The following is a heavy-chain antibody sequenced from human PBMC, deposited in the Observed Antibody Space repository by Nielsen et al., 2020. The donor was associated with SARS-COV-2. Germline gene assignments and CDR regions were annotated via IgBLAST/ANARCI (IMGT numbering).Heavy chain of an antibody. CDR1: GFSFSNYV. CDR3: AKHEGED. V-gene: IGHV3-23*01. CDR2: ISESGGAT. J-gene: IGHJ4*02. D-gene: IGHD3-10*01. Sequence: GGSLRLSCVASGFSFSNYVMNWVRQAPGKGLEWVSAISESGGATHYTDSVKGRFTISRDNSRNTLYLEMNSLRADDTAVYYCAKHEGEDWGQGTLVTVSS.